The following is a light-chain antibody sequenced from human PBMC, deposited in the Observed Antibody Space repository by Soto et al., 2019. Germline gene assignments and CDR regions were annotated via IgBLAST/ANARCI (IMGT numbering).Light chain of an antibody. CDR1: QSISSS. Sequence: DIQMTQSPSSLSASVGDRVTITCRASQSISSSLNWYQQKPGKAPKLLLYAASSLQSGVPSRFSGSGSGTYFTRTISSLQPEDFATYYCPQSYSTPPTFGQGTKVEIK. J-gene: IGKJ1*01. CDR3: PQSYSTPPT. CDR2: AAS. V-gene: IGKV1-39*01.